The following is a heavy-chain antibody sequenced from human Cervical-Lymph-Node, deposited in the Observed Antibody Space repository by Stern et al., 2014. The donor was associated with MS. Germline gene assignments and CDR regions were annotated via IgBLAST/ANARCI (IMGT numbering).Heavy chain of an antibody. CDR3: ARTSYDETRGYLDH. D-gene: IGHD3-16*01. CDR1: GFSLSTSGVG. J-gene: IGHJ4*02. Sequence: SGPTLVRPTQTLTLTCTFSGFSLSTSGVGVGWFRQSPGKALECLALIYWDDDKRYTPSLKSRLTITGDTSNNRVVITMTNMDPVDTATYYCARTSYDETRGYLDHWGQGSVVTVSS. V-gene: IGHV2-5*02. CDR2: IYWDDDK.